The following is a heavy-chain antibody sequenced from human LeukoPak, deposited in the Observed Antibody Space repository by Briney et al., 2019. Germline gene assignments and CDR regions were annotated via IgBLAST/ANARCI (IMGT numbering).Heavy chain of an antibody. CDR3: AQGHYVGNSEFLDN. CDR2: IYNDGGLP. CDR1: GFSFSSYG. Sequence: PGGSLRLSCAASGFSFSSYGMYWVRQPPGKGLEWVALIYNDGGLPNYLDSVRGRFTISRDNSKNTLYLQMDSLRVEDTAVYYCAQGHYVGNSEFLDNWGQGSLVIVSS. V-gene: IGHV3-33*07. D-gene: IGHD4-23*01. J-gene: IGHJ4*02.